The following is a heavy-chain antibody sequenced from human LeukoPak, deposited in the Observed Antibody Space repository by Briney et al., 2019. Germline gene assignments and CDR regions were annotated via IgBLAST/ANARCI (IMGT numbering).Heavy chain of an antibody. CDR3: ARAIPYCSGGSCIAYFDY. Sequence: KPSETLSLTCAVYGGSFSGYYWSWIRQPPGKGLGWIGEINHSGSTNYNPSLKSRVTISVDTSKNQFSLKLSSVTAADTAVYYCARAIPYCSGGSCIAYFDYWGQGTLVTVSS. CDR1: GGSFSGYY. J-gene: IGHJ4*02. V-gene: IGHV4-34*01. CDR2: INHSGST. D-gene: IGHD2-15*01.